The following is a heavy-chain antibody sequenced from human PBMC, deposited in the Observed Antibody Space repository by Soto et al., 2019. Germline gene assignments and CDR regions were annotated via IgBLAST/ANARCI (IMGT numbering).Heavy chain of an antibody. J-gene: IGHJ4*02. V-gene: IGHV3-21*01. CDR3: ARLTLAHDSSGYHIFDC. CDR1: GFTFSSYT. D-gene: IGHD3-22*01. CDR2: ISSSSSYI. Sequence: GGSLRLSCAASGFTFSSYTMNWVRQAPGKGLEWVSSISSSSSYIYYADSVKGRFTISRDNAKNSLYLQMNGLRAEDTAVYYCARLTLAHDSSGYHIFDCWGLGTLVTVSS.